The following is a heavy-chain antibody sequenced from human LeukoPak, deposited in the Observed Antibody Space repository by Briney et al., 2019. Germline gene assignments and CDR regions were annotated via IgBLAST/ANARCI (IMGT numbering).Heavy chain of an antibody. Sequence: ASVKVSCKASGYTFTSYDINWVRQATGQGLEWMGWMNPNSGNTGYAQKFQGRVTITRNTSISTAYMEPNSLRSEDTAVYYCASQVVPAAIWVYWGQGTLVTVSS. J-gene: IGHJ4*02. CDR3: ASQVVPAAIWVY. CDR1: GYTFTSYD. V-gene: IGHV1-8*01. D-gene: IGHD2-2*01. CDR2: MNPNSGNT.